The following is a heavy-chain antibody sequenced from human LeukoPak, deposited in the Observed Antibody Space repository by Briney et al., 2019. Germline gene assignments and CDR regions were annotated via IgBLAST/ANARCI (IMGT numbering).Heavy chain of an antibody. Sequence: SETLSLTCAVSGGSFSGHYWTWIRQPPGKGLEWIGEINHSGSTNYNPSLKSRVTISVDTSKNQFSLKLSSVTAADTAVYYCARGGLIYFDYWGQGTLVTVSS. V-gene: IGHV4-34*01. CDR2: INHSGST. CDR1: GGSFSGHY. J-gene: IGHJ4*02. D-gene: IGHD2-8*01. CDR3: ARGGLIYFDY.